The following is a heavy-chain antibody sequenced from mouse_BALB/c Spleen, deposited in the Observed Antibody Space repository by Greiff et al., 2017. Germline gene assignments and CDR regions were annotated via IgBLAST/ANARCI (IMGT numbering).Heavy chain of an antibody. J-gene: IGHJ1*01. CDR3: ARSPLGWYFDV. CDR2: ISSGSSTI. V-gene: IGHV5-17*02. Sequence: VQLKESGGGLVQPGGSRKLSCAASGFTFSSFGMHWVRQAPEKGLEWVAYISSGSSTIYYADTVKGRFTISRDNPKNTLFLQMTSLRSEDTAMYYCARSPLGWYFDVWGAGTTVTVSS. D-gene: IGHD3-3*01. CDR1: GFTFSSFG.